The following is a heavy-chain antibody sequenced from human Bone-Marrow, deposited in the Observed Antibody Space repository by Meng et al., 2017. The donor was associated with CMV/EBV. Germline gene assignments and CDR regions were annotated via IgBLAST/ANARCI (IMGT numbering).Heavy chain of an antibody. J-gene: IGHJ4*02. CDR3: ARHPQGGYNYGFHYFDY. Sequence: SETLSLTCSVSGGSISSSNYFWGWMRQPPGQGLEWIGSSSYSGNTYYNPPLRSRVTISVNTSKNQFSLKLSSVTASDTAVYYCARHPQGGYNYGFHYFDYWGQGTLVTVSS. CDR2: SSYSGNT. V-gene: IGHV4-39*01. CDR1: GGSISSSNYF. D-gene: IGHD5-18*01.